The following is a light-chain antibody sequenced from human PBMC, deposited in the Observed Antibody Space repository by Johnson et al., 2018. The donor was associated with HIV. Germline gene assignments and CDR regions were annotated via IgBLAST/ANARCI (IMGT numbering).Light chain of an antibody. CDR3: GTWDSSLSAHYV. CDR1: SSNIGNHY. J-gene: IGLJ1*01. CDR2: END. V-gene: IGLV1-51*01. Sequence: QSVLTQPPSVSAAPGQKVTISCSGTSSNIGNHYVSWYQLLPGTAPKLLIYENDKRPSGIPDLFSASKSGTSATLDITGLQTGDEADYYCGTWDSSLSAHYVFGTGTKVTVL.